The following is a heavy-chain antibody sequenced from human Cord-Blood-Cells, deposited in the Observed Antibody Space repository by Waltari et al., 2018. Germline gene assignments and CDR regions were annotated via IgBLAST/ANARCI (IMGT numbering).Heavy chain of an antibody. D-gene: IGHD6-19*01. Sequence: DYAVSVKSRITINPDTSKNQFSLQLNSVTPEDTAVYYCARDSSGWYYFDYWGQGTLFTGSS. J-gene: IGHJ4*02. CDR3: ARDSSGWYYFDY. V-gene: IGHV6-1*01.